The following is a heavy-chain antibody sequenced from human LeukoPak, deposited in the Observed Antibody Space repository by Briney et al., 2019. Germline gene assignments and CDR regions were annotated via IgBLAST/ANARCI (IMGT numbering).Heavy chain of an antibody. CDR2: IKHDGSEK. D-gene: IGHD3-22*01. Sequence: GGSLRLSCAASGFTFSRYWMSWVRQAPGKGLEWVANIKHDGSEKYYVDSVKGRFTISRDNGKNSLYVQMNSLSVEDTAVYYCATYSSLNAREFQHWGQGTLVIVSS. CDR3: ATYSSLNAREFQH. J-gene: IGHJ1*01. CDR1: GFTFSRYW. V-gene: IGHV3-7*01.